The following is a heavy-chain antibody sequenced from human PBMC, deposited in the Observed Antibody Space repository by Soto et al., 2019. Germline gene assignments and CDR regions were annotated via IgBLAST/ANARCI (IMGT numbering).Heavy chain of an antibody. V-gene: IGHV1-69*13. Sequence: SVKVSCKVSGGTFSSYAISWVRQAPGQGLEWMGGIIPIFGTANYAQKFQGRVTITADESTSTAYMELSSLRSEDTAVYYCATTSGDYYRVYFDYWGQGSLVTVSS. CDR2: IIPIFGTA. CDR1: GGTFSSYA. D-gene: IGHD4-17*01. CDR3: ATTSGDYYRVYFDY. J-gene: IGHJ4*02.